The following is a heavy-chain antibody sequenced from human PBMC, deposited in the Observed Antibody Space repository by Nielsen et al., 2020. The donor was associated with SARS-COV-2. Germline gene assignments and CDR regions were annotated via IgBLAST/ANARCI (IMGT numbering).Heavy chain of an antibody. V-gene: IGHV1-46*01. D-gene: IGHD2-15*01. Sequence: ASVKVSCKASGYTFTSYYMHWVRQAPGQGLEWMGIINPSGGSTSYAQKFQGRVTMTRDTSTSTVYMELSSLRSEDTAVYYCARGIAVVVAANVGWFDPWGQGTLVTVSS. J-gene: IGHJ5*02. CDR1: GYTFTSYY. CDR2: INPSGGST. CDR3: ARGIAVVVAANVGWFDP.